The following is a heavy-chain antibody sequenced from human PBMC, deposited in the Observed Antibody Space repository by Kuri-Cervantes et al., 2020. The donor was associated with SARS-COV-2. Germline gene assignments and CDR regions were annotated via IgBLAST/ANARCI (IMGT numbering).Heavy chain of an antibody. V-gene: IGHV3-21*06. CDR2: ISSSSSCI. D-gene: IGHD1-1*01. CDR3: AKVETASLDY. Sequence: GESLKISCAASGFTFSSYSMNWVRQAPGKGLEWVSSISSSSSCIYYADSVKGRFTISRDNSKNSLYLEMNSLRPEDTAVYYCAKVETASLDYWGQGTLVTVSS. CDR1: GFTFSSYS. J-gene: IGHJ4*02.